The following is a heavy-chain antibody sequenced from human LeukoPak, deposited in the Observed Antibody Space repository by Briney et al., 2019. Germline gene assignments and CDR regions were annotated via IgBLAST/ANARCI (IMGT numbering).Heavy chain of an antibody. Sequence: GSLRVSCAASGFTFSSYAMSWVRQAPGKGLEWVSAISGSGGSTYYADSVKGRFTISRDNSKNTLYLQMNSLRAEDTAVYYCAIDGGRFLEWLLSPLPHYYGMDVWGQGTTVTVSS. V-gene: IGHV3-23*01. D-gene: IGHD3-3*01. CDR3: AIDGGRFLEWLLSPLPHYYGMDV. CDR1: GFTFSSYA. CDR2: ISGSGGST. J-gene: IGHJ6*02.